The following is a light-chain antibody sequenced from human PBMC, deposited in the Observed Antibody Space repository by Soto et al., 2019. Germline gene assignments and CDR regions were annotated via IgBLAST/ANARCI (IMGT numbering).Light chain of an antibody. CDR1: QSVSSSY. V-gene: IGKV3-20*01. Sequence: EIVLTQSPGTLYLSPGERATLSCRASQSVSSSYLAWYQQKPGQAPRLLIYGASSRATGIPDRFSGSGSGTDFTLTISRLEPEDFAVYYCQQYGSSPMYTFGQGTQLEIK. CDR3: QQYGSSPMYT. J-gene: IGKJ2*01. CDR2: GAS.